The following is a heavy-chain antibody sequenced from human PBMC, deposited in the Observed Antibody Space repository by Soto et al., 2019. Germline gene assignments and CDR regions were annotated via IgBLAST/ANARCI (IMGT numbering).Heavy chain of an antibody. CDR3: ARFMASNWYNDY. CDR1: GLTVSNNY. D-gene: IGHD6-13*01. V-gene: IGHV3-53*01. Sequence: CSLILSCAASGLTVSNNYMSWVRQAPGKGLEWVSNIYSGGSTYYADSVKGRFTISRDNSKNTLYLQMSSLRAEDTAVYYCARFMASNWYNDYWGQGTLVTVSS. CDR2: IYSGGST. J-gene: IGHJ4*02.